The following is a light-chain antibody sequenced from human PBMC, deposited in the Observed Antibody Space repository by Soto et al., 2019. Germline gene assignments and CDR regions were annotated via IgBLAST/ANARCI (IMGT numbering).Light chain of an antibody. CDR1: QSISSW. Sequence: DIQMTQSPSTLSASVGDRVTITCRASQSISSWLAWYQQKPGKAPKLLIYKASSLESGVPSSFSGSGSGTEFTLTISSLHPDDFATYYCKQFNSFYTFGQGTKLEIK. J-gene: IGKJ2*01. CDR2: KAS. CDR3: KQFNSFYT. V-gene: IGKV1-5*03.